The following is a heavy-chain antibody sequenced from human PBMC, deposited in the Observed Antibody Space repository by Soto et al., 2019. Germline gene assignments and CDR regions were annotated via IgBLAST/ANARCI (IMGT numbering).Heavy chain of an antibody. CDR1: GGTFSSYT. D-gene: IGHD3-3*01. CDR2: IIPILGIA. V-gene: IGHV1-69*04. J-gene: IGHJ4*02. Sequence: SVKVSCKASGGTFSSYTISWVRQAPGQGLEWMGRIIPILGIANYAQKFQGRVTITADKSTSTAYMELSSLGSEDTAVYYCARDDHLDYDFWSGYYTYWGQGTLVTVSS. CDR3: ARDDHLDYDFWSGYYTY.